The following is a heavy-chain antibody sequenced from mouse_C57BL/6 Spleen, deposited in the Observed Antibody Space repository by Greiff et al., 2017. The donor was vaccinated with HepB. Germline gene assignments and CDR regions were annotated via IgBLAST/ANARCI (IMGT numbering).Heavy chain of an antibody. CDR3: ARMGYGSSFPYWYFDV. D-gene: IGHD1-1*01. CDR2: IYPGSGNT. J-gene: IGHJ1*03. V-gene: IGHV1-76*01. Sequence: QVQLKQSGAELVRPGASVKLSCKASGYTFTDYYINWVKQRPGQGLEWIARIYPGSGNTYYNEKFKGKATLTAEKSSSTAYMQLSSLTSEDSAVYFCARMGYGSSFPYWYFDVWGTGTTVTVSS. CDR1: GYTFTDYY.